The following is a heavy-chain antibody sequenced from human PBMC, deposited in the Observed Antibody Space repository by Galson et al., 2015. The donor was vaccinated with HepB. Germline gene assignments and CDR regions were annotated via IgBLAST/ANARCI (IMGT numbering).Heavy chain of an antibody. J-gene: IGHJ5*02. D-gene: IGHD2-2*03. CDR1: GYTFTGYY. CDR3: ARDGYYSSTSCYSWFDP. V-gene: IGHV1-2*02. Sequence: SVKVSCKASGYTFTGYYMHWVRQAPGQGLEWMGWINPNSGGTNYAQKFQGGVTMTRDTSISTAYMELSRLRSDDTAVYYCARDGYYSSTSCYSWFDPWGQGTLVTVSS. CDR2: INPNSGGT.